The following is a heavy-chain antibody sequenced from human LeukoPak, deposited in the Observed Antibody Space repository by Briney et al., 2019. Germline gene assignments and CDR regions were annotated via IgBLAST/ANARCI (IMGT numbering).Heavy chain of an antibody. CDR3: ARLSCSSTSCYMPFDY. CDR1: GGSISSSSYY. V-gene: IGHV4-39*01. CDR2: IYYSGST. Sequence: SSETLSLTCTVSGGSISSSSYYWGWIRQPPGKGLEWIGSIYYSGSTYYNPSLKSRVTISVDTSKNQFSLKLSSVTAADTAVYYCARLSCSSTSCYMPFDYWGQGTLVTVSS. D-gene: IGHD2-2*02. J-gene: IGHJ4*02.